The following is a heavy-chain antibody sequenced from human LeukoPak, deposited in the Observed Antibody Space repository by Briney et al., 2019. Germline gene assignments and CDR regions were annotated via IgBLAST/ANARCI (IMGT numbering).Heavy chain of an antibody. J-gene: IGHJ6*03. CDR1: GYTFTSYA. CDR2: INTNTGNP. V-gene: IGHV7-4-1*02. D-gene: IGHD2-2*01. Sequence: GASVKVSCKASGYTFTSYAMNWVRQAPGQGLEWMGWINTNTGNPTYAQGFTGRFVFSLDTSVSTAYLQISSLKAEDTAVYYCARVIVESYALYYYYYMDVWGKGTTVTVSS. CDR3: ARVIVESYALYYYYYMDV.